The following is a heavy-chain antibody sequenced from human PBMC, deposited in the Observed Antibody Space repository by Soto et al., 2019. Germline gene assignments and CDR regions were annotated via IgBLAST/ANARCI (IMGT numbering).Heavy chain of an antibody. CDR2: IYYSGST. V-gene: IGHV4-59*01. D-gene: IGHD3-3*01. CDR3: ASTPLSIFGVVNFDY. CDR1: GASISSYY. Sequence: SETLSLTCTVSGASISSYYWSWIRQPPGKGLQWLGYIYYSGSTNYNPSLKSRVTISVDTSKNQFSLKLSSVTAADTAVYYCASTPLSIFGVVNFDYWGQGTLVTVSS. J-gene: IGHJ4*02.